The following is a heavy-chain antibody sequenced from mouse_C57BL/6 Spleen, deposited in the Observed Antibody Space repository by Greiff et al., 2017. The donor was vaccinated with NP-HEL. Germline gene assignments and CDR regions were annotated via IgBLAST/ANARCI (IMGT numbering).Heavy chain of an antibody. J-gene: IGHJ2*01. CDR2: IDPETGGT. CDR1: GYTFTDYE. D-gene: IGHD2-5*01. Sequence: QVQLQQSGAELVRPGASVTLSCKASGYTFTDYEMHWVKQTPVHGLEWIGAIDPETGGTAYNQKFKGKAILTADKSSRTAYMELRSLTSEDSAVYYCTRRGYSNYFDYWGQGTTLTVSS. V-gene: IGHV1-15*01. CDR3: TRRGYSNYFDY.